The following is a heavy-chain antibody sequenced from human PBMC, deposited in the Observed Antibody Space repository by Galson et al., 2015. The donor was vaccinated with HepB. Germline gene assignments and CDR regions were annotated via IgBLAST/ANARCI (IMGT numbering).Heavy chain of an antibody. J-gene: IGHJ4*02. Sequence: SLRLSCAASGFTFNSYAMNWVRQAPGKGLEWVSAISFGGSSTFYADSVKGRFTMSRDNSKNTLYLQMYSLRAEDTAVYYCAKPLSSGSIGGFDYWGQGTLVTVSS. V-gene: IGHV3-23*01. CDR2: ISFGGSST. D-gene: IGHD3-22*01. CDR3: AKPLSSGSIGGFDY. CDR1: GFTFNSYA.